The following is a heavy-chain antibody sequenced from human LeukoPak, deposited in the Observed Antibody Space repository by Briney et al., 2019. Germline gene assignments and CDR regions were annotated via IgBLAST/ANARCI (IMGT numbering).Heavy chain of an antibody. V-gene: IGHV4-4*07. J-gene: IGHJ4*02. CDR2: IYTSGTI. D-gene: IGHD3-10*01. Sequence: SETLSLTCTVSGGSISSYYWSWIRQPAGTALEWIGRIYTSGTITYNPSLKSRVTMSVDTSKNQFSLKLSSVTAADTAVYYCAGVLWFGESYFDYWGQGTLVTVSS. CDR3: AGVLWFGESYFDY. CDR1: GGSISSYY.